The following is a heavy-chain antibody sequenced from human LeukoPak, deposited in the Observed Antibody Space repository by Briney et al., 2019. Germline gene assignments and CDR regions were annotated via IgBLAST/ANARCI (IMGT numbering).Heavy chain of an antibody. CDR1: GFPFSSHA. Sequence: PGGSLRLSCAASGFPFSSHAMSWVRQPPGKGLEWVAAISNGKTYYADSVRGRFTISRDKSKSTLYLQMNSLRAEDTAVYYCAKGAYDYIEIAYFDYWGQGSLVTVSS. CDR3: AKGAYDYIEIAYFDY. D-gene: IGHD5-12*01. CDR2: ISNGKT. J-gene: IGHJ4*02. V-gene: IGHV3-23*01.